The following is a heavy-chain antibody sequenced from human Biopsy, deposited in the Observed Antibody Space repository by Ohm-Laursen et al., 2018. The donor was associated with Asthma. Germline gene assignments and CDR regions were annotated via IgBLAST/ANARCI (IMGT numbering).Heavy chain of an antibody. CDR3: ARDGPAGAPSDY. V-gene: IGHV1-69*13. Sequence: GASVKVSCKASGGTFSRYAISWVRQAPGQGLEWMGGIIPVFGTSNYAQKFQGRVTFTADGSTSSAYMELRSLRSDDTAVYYCARDGPAGAPSDYWGQGALVTVSS. J-gene: IGHJ4*02. D-gene: IGHD1-26*01. CDR1: GGTFSRYA. CDR2: IIPVFGTS.